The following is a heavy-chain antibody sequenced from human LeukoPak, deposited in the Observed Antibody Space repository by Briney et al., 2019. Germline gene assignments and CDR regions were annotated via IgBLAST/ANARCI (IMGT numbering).Heavy chain of an antibody. CDR2: ISGSGGST. J-gene: IGHJ4*02. V-gene: IGHV3-23*01. CDR3: APDSSGYYSNFGYFDY. CDR1: GFTFSSYA. Sequence: GGSLRLSCAASGFTFSSYAMSWVRQAPGKGLEWVSAISGSGGSTYYADSVKGRFTISRDNSKNTLYLQMNSLRAEDTAVYYCAPDSSGYYSNFGYFDYWGQGTLVTVSS. D-gene: IGHD3-22*01.